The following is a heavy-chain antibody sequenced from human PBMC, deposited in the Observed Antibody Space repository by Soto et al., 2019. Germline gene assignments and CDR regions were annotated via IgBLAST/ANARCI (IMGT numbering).Heavy chain of an antibody. Sequence: GSLRLSCAASGFTFSSYAMSWVRQAPGKGLEWVSAISGSGGSTYYADSVKGRFTISRDNSKNTLYLQMNSLRAEDTAVYYCAKAINTMIVVVTNFDYWGQGTLVTVSS. J-gene: IGHJ4*02. CDR3: AKAINTMIVVVTNFDY. V-gene: IGHV3-23*01. CDR1: GFTFSSYA. CDR2: ISGSGGST. D-gene: IGHD3-22*01.